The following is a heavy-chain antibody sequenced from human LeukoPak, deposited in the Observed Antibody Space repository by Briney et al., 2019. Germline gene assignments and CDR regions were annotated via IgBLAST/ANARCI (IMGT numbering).Heavy chain of an antibody. CDR2: IYSGGST. Sequence: PGGSLRLSCAASGFTVSSNYMSWVRQAPGKGLEWVSVIYSGGSTYYADSVKGRFTISRDNSKNTLYLQMNSLRAGDTAVYYCARARQSRNDYDSSGYYLPWYYFDDWGQGSLVTVSS. D-gene: IGHD3-22*01. J-gene: IGHJ4*02. CDR3: ARARQSRNDYDSSGYYLPWYYFDD. CDR1: GFTVSSNY. V-gene: IGHV3-53*01.